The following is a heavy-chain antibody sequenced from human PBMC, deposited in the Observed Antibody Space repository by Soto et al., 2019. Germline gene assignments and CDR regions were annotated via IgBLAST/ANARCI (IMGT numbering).Heavy chain of an antibody. D-gene: IGHD2-2*01. Sequence: ASVKVSCKASGYTFTNYYVHWVRQAPGQGLEWMGWINPYSGGTNYAQRFQGWVTMTRDTSISTAYMELSRLTSDDTAVYYCARTQYQYTMDVWGQGTTVTVSS. CDR2: INPYSGGT. CDR3: ARTQYQYTMDV. J-gene: IGHJ6*02. V-gene: IGHV1-2*04. CDR1: GYTFTNYY.